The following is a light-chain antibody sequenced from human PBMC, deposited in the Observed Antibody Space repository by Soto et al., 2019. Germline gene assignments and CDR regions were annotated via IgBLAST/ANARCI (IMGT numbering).Light chain of an antibody. Sequence: QSVLNQPASVSGSPGQSIAISCTGSSSDVGFYNYVSWYQQHPGEVPKLIIFEVSNRPSGVSNRFSGSKSGNTASLTISGLQAEDEAAYYCSSYTTSSTRVFGTGTKLTVL. CDR1: SSDVGFYNY. J-gene: IGLJ1*01. CDR3: SSYTTSSTRV. CDR2: EVS. V-gene: IGLV2-14*01.